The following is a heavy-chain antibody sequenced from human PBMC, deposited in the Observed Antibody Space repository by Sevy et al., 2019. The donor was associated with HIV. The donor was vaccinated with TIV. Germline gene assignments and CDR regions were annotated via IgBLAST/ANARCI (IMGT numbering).Heavy chain of an antibody. CDR2: VNPSGGST. CDR1: GYTFTSYY. Sequence: ASVKVSCKASGYTFTSYYMNWVRQAPGQGLEWMGIVNPSGGSTSYAQKFQGRVTMTRETSTSTVYMEMSRLRSEATAEYYWARGSGGRSGRFDPWGQGTLVTVSS. V-gene: IGHV1-46*01. J-gene: IGHJ5*02. D-gene: IGHD1-1*01. CDR3: ARGSGGRSGRFDP.